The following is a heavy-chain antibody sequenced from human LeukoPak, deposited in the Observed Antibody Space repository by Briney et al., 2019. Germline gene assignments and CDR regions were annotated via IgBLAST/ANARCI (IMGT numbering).Heavy chain of an antibody. D-gene: IGHD3-3*01. V-gene: IGHV3-48*02. CDR1: GFTFSSYA. CDR2: ISSSSSTI. J-gene: IGHJ6*02. CDR3: AREVGYDFWSGYFYYYGMDV. Sequence: GGSLRLSCAASGFTFSSYAMSWVRQAPGKGLEWVSYISSSSSTIYYADSVKGRFTISRDNAKNSLYLQMNSPRDEDTAVYYCAREVGYDFWSGYFYYYGMDVWGQGTTVTVSS.